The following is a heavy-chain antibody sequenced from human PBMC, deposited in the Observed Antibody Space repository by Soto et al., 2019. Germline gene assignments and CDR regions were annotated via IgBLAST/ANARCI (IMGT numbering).Heavy chain of an antibody. CDR2: ISYDGSNK. J-gene: IGHJ6*02. CDR3: ARDRGHIVVVTAISDYYYGMDV. CDR1: GFTFSSYA. Sequence: QVQLVESGGGVVQPGRSLRLSCAASGFTFSSYAMHWVRQAPGKGLEWVAVISYDGSNKYYADSVKGRFTISRDNSKNTLYLQMNSLRAEDTAVYYCARDRGHIVVVTAISDYYYGMDVWGQGTTVTVSS. D-gene: IGHD2-21*02. V-gene: IGHV3-30-3*01.